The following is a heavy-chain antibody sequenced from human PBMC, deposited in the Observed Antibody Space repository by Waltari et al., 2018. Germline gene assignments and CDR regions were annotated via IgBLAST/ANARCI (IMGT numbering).Heavy chain of an antibody. Sequence: QVQLVQSGAEVKKPGASVKVSCKASGYTFTSDDINWVRQATGQGLEWMGWMNPNSGNTGYAQKFQGRVTITRNTSISTAYMELSSLRSEDTAVYYCARGLGIQLELYFDYWGQGTLVTVSS. J-gene: IGHJ4*02. CDR3: ARGLGIQLELYFDY. CDR2: MNPNSGNT. D-gene: IGHD1-1*01. V-gene: IGHV1-8*03. CDR1: GYTFTSDD.